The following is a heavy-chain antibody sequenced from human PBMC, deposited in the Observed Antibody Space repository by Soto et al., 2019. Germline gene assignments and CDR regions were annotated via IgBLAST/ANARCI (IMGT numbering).Heavy chain of an antibody. CDR2: IYWDDDK. D-gene: IGHD6-19*01. V-gene: IGHV2-5*02. Sequence: SGPTLVNPTQTLTLTCTFSGFSLSTSLVGVGWILQPPGKSLECLALIYWDDDKRYSPSLKSRLTITKDTSKNQVVLTMTNMDPVETATYYYAHWSNSGGWYRGPFEYWGQGTIVTFSS. CDR3: AHWSNSGGWYRGPFEY. CDR1: GFSLSTSLVG. J-gene: IGHJ4*02.